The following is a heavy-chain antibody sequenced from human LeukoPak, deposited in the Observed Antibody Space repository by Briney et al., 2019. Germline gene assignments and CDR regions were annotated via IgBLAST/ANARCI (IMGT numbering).Heavy chain of an antibody. CDR3: AIMHGYYDGSGYWVQ. J-gene: IGHJ4*02. CDR1: GFTFGSYG. CDR2: ISPSGDRT. D-gene: IGHD3-22*01. Sequence: GGSLRLSCAASGFTFGSYGMSWVRQAPGKGLEWVSFISPSGDRTSNADSVEGRFTISRDNPRDTLYLQMSSLRDEDTAGYNCAIMHGYYDGSGYWVQWGQGTLVTVSS. V-gene: IGHV3-23*01.